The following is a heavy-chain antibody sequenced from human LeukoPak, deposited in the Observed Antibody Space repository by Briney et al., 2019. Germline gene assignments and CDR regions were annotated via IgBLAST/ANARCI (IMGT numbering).Heavy chain of an antibody. J-gene: IGHJ4*02. Sequence: PGGSLRLSCAASGFTFSSYWMSWVRQAPGKGLEWVSVIYSGGSTYYADSVKGRFTISRDNSKNTLYLQMNSLRAEDTAVYYCARYRADILTGYYKDWGQGTLVTVSS. CDR2: IYSGGST. CDR3: ARYRADILTGYYKD. V-gene: IGHV3-66*01. D-gene: IGHD3-9*01. CDR1: GFTFSSYW.